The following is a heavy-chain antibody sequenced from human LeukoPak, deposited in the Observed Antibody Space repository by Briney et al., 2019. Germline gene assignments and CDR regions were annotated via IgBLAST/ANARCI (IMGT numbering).Heavy chain of an antibody. V-gene: IGHV3-23*01. CDR3: AKWKYSNSGIDDY. Sequence: GGSLRLSCAASEFTFSSYAMSWVRQAPGKGLEWVSIIGGSGTSTYYADSVKGRFTISRDNSKNTLFLQMNSLRVEDTAVYYCAKWKYSNSGIDDYWGQGTLVTVSS. D-gene: IGHD6-6*01. CDR2: IGGSGTST. CDR1: EFTFSSYA. J-gene: IGHJ4*02.